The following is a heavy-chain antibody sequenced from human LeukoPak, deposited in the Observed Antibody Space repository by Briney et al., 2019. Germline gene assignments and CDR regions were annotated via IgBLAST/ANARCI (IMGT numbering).Heavy chain of an antibody. J-gene: IGHJ6*03. V-gene: IGHV3-30*04. D-gene: IGHD2-2*01. CDR2: ISYDGSNK. CDR3: LKQVVRSYYYYWVV. Sequence: GRSLRLSCAASGFTFRSYAMHWVRQAPGKGLEWVAVISYDGSNKYYADSVKDRFTIYRHNPTNTLHVQVNRLRAQHPAGYSLLKQVVRSYYYYWVVGGERTGVSV. CDR1: GFTFRSYA.